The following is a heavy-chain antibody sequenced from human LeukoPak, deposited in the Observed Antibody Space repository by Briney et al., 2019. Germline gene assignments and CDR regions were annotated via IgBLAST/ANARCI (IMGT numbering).Heavy chain of an antibody. Sequence: SETLSLTCTVSGGSISSSSYYWGWIRQPPGKGLEWIGSIYYSGSTYYNPSLKSRVTISVDTSKNQFSLKLSSVTAADTAAYYCARHPSTARADFDYWGQGTLVTVSS. CDR2: IYYSGST. D-gene: IGHD2-2*01. J-gene: IGHJ4*02. V-gene: IGHV4-39*01. CDR1: GGSISSSSYY. CDR3: ARHPSTARADFDY.